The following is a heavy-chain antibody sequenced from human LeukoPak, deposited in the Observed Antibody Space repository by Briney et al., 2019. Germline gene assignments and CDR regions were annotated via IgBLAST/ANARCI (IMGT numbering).Heavy chain of an antibody. J-gene: IGHJ4*02. D-gene: IGHD3-10*01. V-gene: IGHV4-4*02. CDR3: ARDWGSMIRGDHTLDY. Sequence: SGTLSLTCAVSGGSISYSHWWSWARQPPGKGLEWIGQIYHSGSTNYNPSLKSRATISVDKSKNQFSLRLSSVTAADTAVYYCARDWGSMIRGDHTLDYWGQGTLVTVSS. CDR2: IYHSGST. CDR1: GGSISYSHW.